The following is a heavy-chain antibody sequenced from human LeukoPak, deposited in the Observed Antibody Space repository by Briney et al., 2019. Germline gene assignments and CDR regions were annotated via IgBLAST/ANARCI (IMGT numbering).Heavy chain of an antibody. Sequence: GASVKVSCKASRYTFTDYYIHWVRQAPGQGLEWMGWINPNSGGTNYAQKFQGRVTMTRDTSISTAYMELSRLRSDDTAVYYCARGGWSLGYCSSSSCLDWFDPWGQGTLVTVSS. D-gene: IGHD2-2*01. CDR1: RYTFTDYY. CDR3: ARGGWSLGYCSSSSCLDWFDP. J-gene: IGHJ5*02. V-gene: IGHV1-2*02. CDR2: INPNSGGT.